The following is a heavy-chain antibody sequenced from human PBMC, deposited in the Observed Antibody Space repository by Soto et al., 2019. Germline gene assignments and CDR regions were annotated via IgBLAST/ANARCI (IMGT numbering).Heavy chain of an antibody. CDR2: ISSSSSTI. Sequence: GGSLSLSCAASGFTFSSYSMNWVRQAPGKGLEWVSYISSSSSTIYYADSVKGRFTISRDNAKNSLYLQMNSLRAEDTAVYYCAREPLFDPWGQGTLVTVSS. CDR3: AREPLFDP. J-gene: IGHJ5*02. V-gene: IGHV3-48*01. CDR1: GFTFSSYS.